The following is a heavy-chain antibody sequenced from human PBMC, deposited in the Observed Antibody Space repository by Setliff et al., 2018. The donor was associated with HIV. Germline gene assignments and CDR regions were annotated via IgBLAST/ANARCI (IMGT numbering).Heavy chain of an antibody. CDR2: IYSSGST. Sequence: PSETLSLTCTVSGGSISSYYWSWIRQPPGKGLEWLGHIYSSGSTNYNPSLKSRVTISVDTSKNQFSLKLYSVTAVDTAVYYCARAYLGSGIYYWGQGTQVTVSS. CDR3: ARAYLGSGIYY. D-gene: IGHD3-10*01. V-gene: IGHV4-4*09. CDR1: GGSISSYY. J-gene: IGHJ4*02.